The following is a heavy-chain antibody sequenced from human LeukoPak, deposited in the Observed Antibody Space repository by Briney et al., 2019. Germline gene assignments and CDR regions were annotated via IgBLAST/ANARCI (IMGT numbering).Heavy chain of an antibody. CDR3: ARDDGSGSPYDAFDI. V-gene: IGHV4-59*12. Sequence: PSETLSLTCTVSGGSISTYYWNWIRQPPGKGLEWIGEINDSGSTNYNPSLKSRVTMSVDTSKNQFSLKLSSVTAADTAVYYCARDDGSGSPYDAFDIWGQGTMVTVSS. J-gene: IGHJ3*02. CDR2: INDSGST. CDR1: GGSISTYY. D-gene: IGHD3-10*01.